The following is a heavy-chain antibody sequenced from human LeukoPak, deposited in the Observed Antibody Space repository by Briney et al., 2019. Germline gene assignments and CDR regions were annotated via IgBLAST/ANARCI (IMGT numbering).Heavy chain of an antibody. CDR1: GGSISSSSYY. Sequence: SETLSLTCTVSGGSISSSSYYWTWIRQPPGKGLEWIGEINHSGSTNYNPSLKSRLTISVDTSKNQFSLKLRSVTAADTAVYYCARASSSGWYEIHSFDYWAQGTLVTVSS. CDR2: INHSGST. D-gene: IGHD6-19*01. V-gene: IGHV4-39*07. J-gene: IGHJ4*02. CDR3: ARASSSGWYEIHSFDY.